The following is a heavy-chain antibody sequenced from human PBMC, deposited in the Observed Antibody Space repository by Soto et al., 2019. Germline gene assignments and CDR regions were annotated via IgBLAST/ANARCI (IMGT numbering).Heavy chain of an antibody. CDR1: GFTFSSYG. D-gene: IGHD6-6*01. CDR3: ARDGPRIAARPGKWNYYYYGMDV. CDR2: IWYDGSNK. Sequence: QVQLVESGGGVVQPGRSLRLSCAASGFTFSSYGMHWVRQAPGKGLEWVAVIWYDGSNKYYADSVKGRFTISRDNSKNTLYLQMNSLRAEDTAVYYCARDGPRIAARPGKWNYYYYGMDVWGQGTTVTVSS. V-gene: IGHV3-33*01. J-gene: IGHJ6*02.